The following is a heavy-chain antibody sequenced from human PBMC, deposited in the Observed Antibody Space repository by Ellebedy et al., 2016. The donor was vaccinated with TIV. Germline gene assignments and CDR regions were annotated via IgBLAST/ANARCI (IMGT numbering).Heavy chain of an antibody. CDR3: AGKGGNSAAFDY. CDR2: ISSSGSTI. V-gene: IGHV3-11*01. Sequence: GESLKISCAASGFTFSVYYMSWIRQAPGKGLEWVSYISSSGSTIYYADSVKGRFTISRDNAKNSLFLEMNSLRAEDTAVYYCAGKGGNSAAFDYWGQGTLVIVSS. D-gene: IGHD4-23*01. CDR1: GFTFSVYY. J-gene: IGHJ4*02.